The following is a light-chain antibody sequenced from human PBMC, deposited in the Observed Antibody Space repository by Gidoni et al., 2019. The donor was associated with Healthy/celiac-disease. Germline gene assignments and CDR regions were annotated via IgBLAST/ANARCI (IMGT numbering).Light chain of an antibody. Sequence: SYELTLPPPVSVSPGQTASITCSGDKLGDKYACWYQQRPGQPPVLVIYQDSKRPPGIPERFSGSSSGNTATMTISGTQDMDEDDYYCQAWDSSTVVFGGGTKLTVL. CDR1: KLGDKY. CDR3: QAWDSSTVV. J-gene: IGLJ2*01. CDR2: QDS. V-gene: IGLV3-1*01.